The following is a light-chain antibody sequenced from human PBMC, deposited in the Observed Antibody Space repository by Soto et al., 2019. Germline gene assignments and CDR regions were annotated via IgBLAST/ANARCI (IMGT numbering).Light chain of an antibody. CDR3: QQYSNWPRT. V-gene: IGKV3-15*01. CDR2: GAS. J-gene: IGKJ1*01. CDR1: QDVTST. Sequence: EIVMTQSPATLSVSPGERATLSCRASQDVTSTLAWYQQKRGQAPRLLIYGASTRATGVPARFSGSGSGTEFTLTISSLQSEDFAVYYCQQYSNWPRTFGQGTKVEIK.